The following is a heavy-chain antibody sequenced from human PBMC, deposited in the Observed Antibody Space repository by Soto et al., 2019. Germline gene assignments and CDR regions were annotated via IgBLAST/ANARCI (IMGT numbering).Heavy chain of an antibody. CDR3: ASPIIAVAGYYYYGMDV. CDR2: IDPSDSYT. Sequence: GESLKISCKGSGYSFTSYWISWVRQMPGKGLEWMGRIDPSDSYTNYSPSFQGHATISADKSISTAYLQWSSLKASDTAMYYCASPIIAVAGYYYYGMDVWGQGTTVTVSS. CDR1: GYSFTSYW. V-gene: IGHV5-10-1*01. D-gene: IGHD6-19*01. J-gene: IGHJ6*02.